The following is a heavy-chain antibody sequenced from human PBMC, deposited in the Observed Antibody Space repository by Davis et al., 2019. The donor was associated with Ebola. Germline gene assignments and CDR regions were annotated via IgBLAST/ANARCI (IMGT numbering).Heavy chain of an antibody. D-gene: IGHD2-2*02. J-gene: IGHJ4*02. CDR2: ISSSGGNT. Sequence: GGSLRLSCAASGFTFSSYAMGWVRQAPGKGLEWVSAISSSGGNTYYADSVKGRFTISRDNSKNTLYLQMNSLRAEDTAVYYCAKASWGPAARPLLDSWGQGTLVTVSS. V-gene: IGHV3-23*01. CDR3: AKASWGPAARPLLDS. CDR1: GFTFSSYA.